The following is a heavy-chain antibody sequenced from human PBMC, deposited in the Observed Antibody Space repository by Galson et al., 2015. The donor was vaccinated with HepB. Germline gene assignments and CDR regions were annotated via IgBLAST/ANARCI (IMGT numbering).Heavy chain of an antibody. J-gene: IGHJ6*02. CDR1: GGSISSGSYY. CDR3: ARDLPPRDPAYYYYYGMDV. CDR2: IYTSGST. Sequence: TLSLTCTVSGGSISSGSYYWSWIRQPAGKGLEWIGRIYTSGSTNYNPSLKSRVTISVDTSKNQFSLKLSSVTAADTAVYYCARDLPPRDPAYYYYYGMDVWGQGTTVTVSS. V-gene: IGHV4-61*02.